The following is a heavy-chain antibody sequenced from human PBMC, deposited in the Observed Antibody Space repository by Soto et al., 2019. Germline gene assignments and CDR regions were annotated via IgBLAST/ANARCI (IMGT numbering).Heavy chain of an antibody. CDR1: GGPIASGAYY. D-gene: IGHD2-15*01. CDR3: AGYCSGGSCYPAGAFDF. J-gene: IGHJ3*01. CDR2: IYHSGST. Sequence: QVQLQESGPGLVKPSQTLSLTCTVSGGPIASGAYYWTWIRQNPGKGLEWIGYIYHSGSTYYNPSLQRRVSISVDTSKNQFSLNLTSVTAADTAIYYCAGYCSGGSCYPAGAFDFWGQGTMVTVSS. V-gene: IGHV4-31*03.